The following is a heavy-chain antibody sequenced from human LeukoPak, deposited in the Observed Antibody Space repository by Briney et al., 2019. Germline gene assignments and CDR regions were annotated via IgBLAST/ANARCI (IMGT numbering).Heavy chain of an antibody. J-gene: IGHJ6*02. CDR3: ARGRVWSYYYYGMDV. Sequence: SVKVSCKASGYTFTSYGISWVRQAPGQGLEWMGGIIPIFGTANYAQKFQGRVTITADESTSTAYMELSSLRSEDTAVYYCARGRVWSYYYYGMDVWGQGTTVTVSS. V-gene: IGHV1-69*13. CDR2: IIPIFGTA. D-gene: IGHD3-3*01. CDR1: GYTFTSYG.